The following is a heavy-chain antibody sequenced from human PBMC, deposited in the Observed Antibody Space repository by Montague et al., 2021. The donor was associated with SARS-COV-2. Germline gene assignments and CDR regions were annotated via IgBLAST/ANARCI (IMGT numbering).Heavy chain of an antibody. Sequence: SETLSLTCAVYGGSFSGYYWSWIRQPPGKGPEWIGEINHSGSTNYNPSLKSRVTISVDTSENQFSLKLSSVTAADTAVYYCARVPDYYDSSGYYFDAFDIWGQGTMVTVSS. J-gene: IGHJ3*02. CDR1: GGSFSGYY. V-gene: IGHV4-34*01. CDR3: ARVPDYYDSSGYYFDAFDI. D-gene: IGHD3-22*01. CDR2: INHSGST.